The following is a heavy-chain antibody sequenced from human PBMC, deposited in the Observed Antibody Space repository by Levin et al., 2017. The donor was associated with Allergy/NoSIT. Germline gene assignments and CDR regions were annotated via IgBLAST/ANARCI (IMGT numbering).Heavy chain of an antibody. CDR1: GYTFTGYY. CDR3: ARDHDSSGWSNWFDP. CDR2: INPNSGGT. Sequence: RASVKVSCKASGYTFTGYYMHWVRQAPGQGLEWMGWINPNSGGTNYAQKFQGRVTMTRDTSISTAYMELSRLRSDDTAVYYCARDHDSSGWSNWFDPWGQGTLVTVSS. V-gene: IGHV1-2*02. D-gene: IGHD6-19*01. J-gene: IGHJ5*02.